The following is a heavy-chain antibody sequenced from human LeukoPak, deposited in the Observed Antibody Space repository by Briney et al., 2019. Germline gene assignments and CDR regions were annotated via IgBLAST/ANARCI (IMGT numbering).Heavy chain of an antibody. D-gene: IGHD3-10*01. CDR2: ISPSSGRT. CDR3: ARDTYHYGSGSYPPGVHYYYYGMDV. Sequence: GASVKVSCKTSGYTFRSYGIIWVRQAPGQGLEWMAYISPSSGRTTSTREIQDRLTVTTDTSTSTAYMELRSLRSDDTAVYYCARDTYHYGSGSYPPGVHYYYYGMDVWGQGTTVTVSS. V-gene: IGHV1-18*01. CDR1: GYTFRSYG. J-gene: IGHJ6*02.